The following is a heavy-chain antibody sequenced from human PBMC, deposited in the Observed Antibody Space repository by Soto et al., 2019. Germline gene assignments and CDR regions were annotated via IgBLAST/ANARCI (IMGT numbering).Heavy chain of an antibody. CDR2: INPSGGST. J-gene: IGHJ6*02. D-gene: IGHD3-3*01. CDR1: GYTFTSYY. V-gene: IGHV1-46*01. CDR3: ARDLGDLLEWLEKMGYYGMDV. Sequence: ASVKVSCKASGYTFTSYYMHWVRQAPGQGLEWMGIINPSGGSTSYAQKFQGRVTMTRDTSTSTVYMELSSLRSEDTAVYYWARDLGDLLEWLEKMGYYGMDVWGQGTTVTVSS.